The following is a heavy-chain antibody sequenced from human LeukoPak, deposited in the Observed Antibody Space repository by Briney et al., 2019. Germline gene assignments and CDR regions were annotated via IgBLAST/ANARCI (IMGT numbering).Heavy chain of an antibody. CDR2: INPNSGGT. D-gene: IGHD3-3*01. CDR1: GYTFTGYY. V-gene: IGHV1-2*02. CDR3: ARDDTIFGVVTYYFDY. Sequence: ASVKVSCKASGYTFTGYYMHWVRQAPRRGLEWMGWINPNSGGTNYAQKFQGRVTMTRDTSISTAYMELSRLRSDDTAVYYCARDDTIFGVVTYYFDYWGQGTLVTVSS. J-gene: IGHJ4*02.